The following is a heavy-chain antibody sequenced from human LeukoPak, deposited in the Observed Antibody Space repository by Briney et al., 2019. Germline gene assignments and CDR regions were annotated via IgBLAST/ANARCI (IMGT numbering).Heavy chain of an antibody. J-gene: IGHJ3*02. D-gene: IGHD2-21*02. CDR2: IYPADSDA. Sequence: GESLKISCTGFGYSFTTYWIGWVRQMPGKRLEWMGIIYPADSDARYSPSLQGQVTISVDKSISTAYLQWSSLKASDTAMYYCARQGRIVVVTTTHDAFDIWGQGTMVTVSS. CDR3: ARQGRIVVVTTTHDAFDI. CDR1: GYSFTTYW. V-gene: IGHV5-51*01.